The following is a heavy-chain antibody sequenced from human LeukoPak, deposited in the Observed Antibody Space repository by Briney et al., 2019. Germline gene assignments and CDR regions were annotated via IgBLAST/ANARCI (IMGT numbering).Heavy chain of an antibody. CDR3: ARDHYYGSAGDYYMDV. Sequence: SETLSLTCTVSGGSISSSSYYWAWIRQPPGKGLEWIGYIYYSGSTNYNPSLKSRVTISVDTSKNQFSLKLSSVTAADTAVYYCARDHYYGSAGDYYMDVWGKGTTVTISS. J-gene: IGHJ6*03. CDR1: GGSISSSSYY. D-gene: IGHD3-10*01. V-gene: IGHV4-61*01. CDR2: IYYSGST.